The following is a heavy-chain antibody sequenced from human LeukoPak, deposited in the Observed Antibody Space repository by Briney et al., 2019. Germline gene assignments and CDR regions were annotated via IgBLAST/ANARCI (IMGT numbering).Heavy chain of an antibody. CDR1: GGSISSYY. J-gene: IGHJ4*02. CDR2: IYYSGST. CDR3: ARANGETFYDSSGYYDY. Sequence: SETLSLTCTVSGGSISSYYWSWIRQPPGKGLEWIGYIYYSGSTNYNPSLKSRVTISVDTSKNQFSLKLSSVTAADTAVYHCARANGETFYDSSGYYDYWGQGTLVTVSS. D-gene: IGHD3-22*01. V-gene: IGHV4-59*01.